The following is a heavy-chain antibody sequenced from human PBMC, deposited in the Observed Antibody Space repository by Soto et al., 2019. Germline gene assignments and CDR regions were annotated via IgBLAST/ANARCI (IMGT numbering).Heavy chain of an antibody. Sequence: PGGSLRLSCAASGFTFSSYGMHWVRQAPGKGLEWVAVIWYDGSNKYYADSVKGRFTISRDNSKNTLYLQMNSLRAEDTAVYYCARDEDIVVVVADSGMDVWGQGTTVTVSS. CDR2: IWYDGSNK. CDR1: GFTFSSYG. D-gene: IGHD2-15*01. J-gene: IGHJ6*02. CDR3: ARDEDIVVVVADSGMDV. V-gene: IGHV3-33*01.